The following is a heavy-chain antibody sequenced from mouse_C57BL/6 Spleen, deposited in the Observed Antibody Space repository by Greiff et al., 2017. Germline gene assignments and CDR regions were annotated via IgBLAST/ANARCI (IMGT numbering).Heavy chain of an antibody. V-gene: IGHV1-69*01. CDR2: IDPSDSYT. CDR3: ARRGAYYSNYVYAMDY. D-gene: IGHD2-5*01. CDR1: GYTFTSYW. Sequence: QVQLQQPGAELVMPGASVKLSCKASGYTFTSYWMHWVKQRPGQGLEWIGEIDPSDSYTNYNQKFKGKSTLTVDKSSSTAYMQLSSLTSEDSAVYYCARRGAYYSNYVYAMDYWGQGTSVTVSS. J-gene: IGHJ4*01.